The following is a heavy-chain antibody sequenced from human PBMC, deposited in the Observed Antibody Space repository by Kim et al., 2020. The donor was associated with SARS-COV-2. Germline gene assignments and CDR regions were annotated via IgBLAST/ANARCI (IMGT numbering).Heavy chain of an antibody. V-gene: IGHV5-10-1*01. CDR3: ATFYGSGSYRPDAFDI. Sequence: GESLKISCQGSGYTFTSHWISWLRQMPGKGLEWMGKIDPTDSFTKYGPSFQGHVTITSDKSINTAYLQWSSLTASDTAMYYCATFYGSGSYRPDAFDIWGQGTLVSVSA. CDR2: IDPTDSFT. CDR1: GYTFTSHW. D-gene: IGHD3-10*01. J-gene: IGHJ3*02.